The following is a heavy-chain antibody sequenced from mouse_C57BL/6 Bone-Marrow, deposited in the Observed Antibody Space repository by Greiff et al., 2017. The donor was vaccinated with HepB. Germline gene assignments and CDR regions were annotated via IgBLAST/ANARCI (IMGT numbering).Heavy chain of an antibody. D-gene: IGHD1-1*01. J-gene: IGHJ1*03. V-gene: IGHV7-1*01. CDR1: GFTFSDFY. Sequence: EVQRVESGGGLVQSGRSLRLSCATSGFTFSDFYMEWVRQAPGKGLEWIAASRNKANDYTTEYSASVKGRFIVSRDTSQSILYLQMNALRAEDTAIYYCARDASNLYFDVWGTGTTVTVSS. CDR2: SRNKANDYTT. CDR3: ARDASNLYFDV.